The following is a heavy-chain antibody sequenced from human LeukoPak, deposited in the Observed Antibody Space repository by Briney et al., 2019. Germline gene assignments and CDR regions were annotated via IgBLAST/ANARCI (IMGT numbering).Heavy chain of an antibody. Sequence: GGSLRLSCATSGFTFSGYWMNWLRQPPGKGLEWVSRIRYDGSRIYYAESVKGRFIISRDNARNTLFLQMKSRRVEDTAVYYCAKSDWFDPWGQGTLVTVSS. CDR1: GFTFSGYW. J-gene: IGHJ5*02. CDR2: IRYDGSRI. V-gene: IGHV3-74*01. CDR3: AKSDWFDP.